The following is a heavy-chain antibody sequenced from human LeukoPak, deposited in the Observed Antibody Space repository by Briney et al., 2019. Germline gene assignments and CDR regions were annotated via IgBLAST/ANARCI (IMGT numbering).Heavy chain of an antibody. CDR3: AKDFSSYYDSSGYYDY. CDR1: GFTFSSYA. D-gene: IGHD3-22*01. CDR2: ISGSGGST. Sequence: GGSLRLSCAASGFTFSSYAMSWVRQAPGKGLEWVSAISGSGGSTYYADSVKGRFTISRDNSKNTLYLQMNSPRAEDTAVYYCAKDFSSYYDSSGYYDYWGQGTLVTVSS. V-gene: IGHV3-23*01. J-gene: IGHJ4*02.